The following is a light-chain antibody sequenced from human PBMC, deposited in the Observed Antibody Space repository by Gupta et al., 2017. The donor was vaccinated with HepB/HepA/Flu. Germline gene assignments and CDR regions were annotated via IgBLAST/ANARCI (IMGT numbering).Light chain of an antibody. V-gene: IGLV3-21*01. Sequence: SYVLTQPPSVSVAPGKTARITCGGNNIGSYSVHWYQQKPGQAPVLVIYYDSERPSGIPERFSGSNSGNTATLTISRVEAGDEADYYCQVWDSTSDGSVFDYVFGTGTKVTVL. J-gene: IGLJ1*01. CDR1: NIGSYS. CDR3: QVWDSTSDGSVFDYV. CDR2: YDS.